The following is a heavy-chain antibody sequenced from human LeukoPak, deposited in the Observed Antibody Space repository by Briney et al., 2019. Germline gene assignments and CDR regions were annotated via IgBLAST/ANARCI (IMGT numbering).Heavy chain of an antibody. CDR1: GGTLSMYV. CDR2: IIPIFDTA. V-gene: IGHV1-69*13. J-gene: IGHJ4*02. Sequence: ASVKVSRNTAGGTLSMYVFSWVRQAPGQGLEWMGGIIPIFDTAKYAQKFQGRVTITADESTSTAHMELSSLRSEDTAVYYCARHYGDYPVFDYWGQGTLVTVSS. D-gene: IGHD4-17*01. CDR3: ARHYGDYPVFDY.